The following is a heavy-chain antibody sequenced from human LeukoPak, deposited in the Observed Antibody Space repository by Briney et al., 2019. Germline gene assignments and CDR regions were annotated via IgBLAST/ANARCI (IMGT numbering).Heavy chain of an antibody. CDR3: ARHPGQLALDY. D-gene: IGHD2-2*01. J-gene: IGHJ4*02. Sequence: SETLSLTCTVSGGSISSSSYYWGWIRQPPGQGLEWIGSIYYSGSTYYNPSLKSRVTISVDTSKNQFSLKLSSVTAADTAVYYCARHPGQLALDYWGQGTLVTVSS. CDR1: GGSISSSSYY. V-gene: IGHV4-39*01. CDR2: IYYSGST.